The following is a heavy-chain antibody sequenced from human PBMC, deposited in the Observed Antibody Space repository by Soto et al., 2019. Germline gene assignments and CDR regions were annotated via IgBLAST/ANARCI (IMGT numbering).Heavy chain of an antibody. V-gene: IGHV1-24*01. CDR3: ARDVSLESITIFDY. J-gene: IGHJ4*02. D-gene: IGHD2-21*01. CDR1: GYTLTELS. Sequence: ASVKVSCKVSGYTLTELSIHWVRQAPGKGLEWMGGFDPEDGETIYAQKFQGRVTMTEDTSTDTAYMELSSLRSEDTAVYYCARDVSLESITIFDYWGQGTLVTVSS. CDR2: FDPEDGET.